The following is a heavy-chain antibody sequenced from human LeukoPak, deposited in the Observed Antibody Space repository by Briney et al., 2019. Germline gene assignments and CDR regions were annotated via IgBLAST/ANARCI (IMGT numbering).Heavy chain of an antibody. D-gene: IGHD6-19*01. CDR3: VSSLVGGRGCPFCYMDV. CDR2: IYFTGST. CDR1: VGSISSSSYY. V-gene: IGHV4-39*07. J-gene: IGHJ6*03. Sequence: PSETLSLTCTVSVGSISSSSYYWGWIRQPPGKGLEWIGSIYFTGSTYYTPSLKSRVTISEDSSKNQFSLKPSSVTAADTAVYYCVSSLVGGRGCPFCYMDVWGKGTTVTVSS.